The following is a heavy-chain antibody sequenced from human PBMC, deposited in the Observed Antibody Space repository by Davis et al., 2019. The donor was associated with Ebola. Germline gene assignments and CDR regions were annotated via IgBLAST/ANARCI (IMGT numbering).Heavy chain of an antibody. Sequence: PSETLSLTCTVSGGSISSSSYYWGWIRQPPGKGLEWIGSIYYSGSTYYNPSLKSRVTISVDTSKNQFSLKLSSVTAADTAVYSCARAVGGSGSEYYGMDVWGKGTTVTVSS. D-gene: IGHD3-10*01. CDR3: ARAVGGSGSEYYGMDV. CDR2: IYYSGST. V-gene: IGHV4-39*07. J-gene: IGHJ6*04. CDR1: GGSISSSSYY.